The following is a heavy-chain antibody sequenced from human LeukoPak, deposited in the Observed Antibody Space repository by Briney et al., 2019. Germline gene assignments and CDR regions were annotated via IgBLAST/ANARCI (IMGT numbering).Heavy chain of an antibody. CDR3: ARESSYGMDV. Sequence: GSLRLSCAASGFTFTGYWMHWVRQAPGKGLVWVSHINVDGSSTSYADSVKGRFTISRDNAKNTLYLQMNSLRAEDTAVYYCARESSYGMDVWGQGTTVTVSS. V-gene: IGHV3-74*01. CDR1: GFTFTGYW. J-gene: IGHJ6*02. CDR2: INVDGSST.